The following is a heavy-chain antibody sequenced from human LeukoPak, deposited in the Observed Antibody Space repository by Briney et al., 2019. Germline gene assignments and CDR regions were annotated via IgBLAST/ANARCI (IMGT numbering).Heavy chain of an antibody. Sequence: SETLSLTCTVSGGSISSSSYYWGWIRQPPGKGLEWIGSIYYSGSTYYNPSLKSRVTISVDTSKNQFSLKLSSVTAADTAVYYCARSYRGYYYTDVWGKGTTVTISS. D-gene: IGHD3-16*02. V-gene: IGHV4-39*01. J-gene: IGHJ6*03. CDR2: IYYSGST. CDR1: GGSISSSSYY. CDR3: ARSYRGYYYTDV.